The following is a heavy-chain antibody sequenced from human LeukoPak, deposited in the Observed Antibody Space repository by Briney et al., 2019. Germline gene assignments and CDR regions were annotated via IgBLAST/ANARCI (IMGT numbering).Heavy chain of an antibody. Sequence: RSGGSLRLSCAASGFTFSSYSMNWVRQAPGKGLEWVSAISGSGGSTYYADSVKGRFTISRDNSKNALYLQMNSLRAEDTAVYYCAKDLWNYDSYIDYWGQGTLVTVSS. J-gene: IGHJ4*02. D-gene: IGHD3-22*01. CDR2: ISGSGGST. CDR3: AKDLWNYDSYIDY. V-gene: IGHV3-23*01. CDR1: GFTFSSYS.